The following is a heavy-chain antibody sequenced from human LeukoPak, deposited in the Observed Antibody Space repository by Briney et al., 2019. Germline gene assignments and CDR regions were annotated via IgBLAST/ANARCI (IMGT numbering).Heavy chain of an antibody. CDR1: GGSLSGYY. CDR2: INHSGST. D-gene: IGHD5-12*01. J-gene: IGHJ4*02. Sequence: SETLSLTCAVYGGSLSGYYWGWIGQPPGQGLEWIGEINHSGSTNYNPSLKSRVTISVDTSKNQFSLKLSSVTAADTAVYYCARGRGRYSGYDSRGTLNYWGQGTLVTVSS. CDR3: ARGRGRYSGYDSRGTLNY. V-gene: IGHV4-34*01.